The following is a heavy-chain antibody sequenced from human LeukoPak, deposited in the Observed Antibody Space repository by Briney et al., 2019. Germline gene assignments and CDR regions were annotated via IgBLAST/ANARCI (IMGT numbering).Heavy chain of an antibody. CDR3: ARTPSKHYYDY. J-gene: IGHJ4*02. Sequence: SETLSLTCTVSGGSISSGAYYWRWVRQHPGKGLEWIGYIYYNGCTYSNPSLESRIIISVDTSKNQFSLKLRSVTAADTAVYYCARTPSKHYYDYWGQGTLVTVSS. CDR1: GGSISSGAYY. V-gene: IGHV4-31*03. CDR2: IYYNGCT.